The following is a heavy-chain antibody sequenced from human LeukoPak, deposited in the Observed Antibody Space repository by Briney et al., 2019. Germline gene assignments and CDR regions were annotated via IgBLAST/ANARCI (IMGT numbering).Heavy chain of an antibody. Sequence: SGTLSLTCAVSGGPISSSNWWSWVRQPPGKGLEWIGEIYHSGSTNYNPSLKSRVTISVDKSKNQFSLKLSSVTAADTAVYYCARTTPLASDFWSGYYPFFDYWGQGTLVTVSS. J-gene: IGHJ4*02. V-gene: IGHV4-4*02. D-gene: IGHD3-3*01. CDR2: IYHSGST. CDR1: GGPISSSNW. CDR3: ARTTPLASDFWSGYYPFFDY.